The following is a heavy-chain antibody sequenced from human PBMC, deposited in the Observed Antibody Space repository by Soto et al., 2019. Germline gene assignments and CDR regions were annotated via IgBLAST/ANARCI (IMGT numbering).Heavy chain of an antibody. CDR1: GFTFSSYW. CDR3: ADSGSYTDV. CDR2: IKEDGSEK. D-gene: IGHD5-12*01. V-gene: IGHV3-7*01. Sequence: EVQLVESGGGLVQPGGSLRLSCAASGFTFSSYWMTWVRQAPGKGLEWVANIKEDGSEKYYVDSVKGRFTISRDNAKNSVYLQMNSLSAEDTAVYYCADSGSYTDVWGKGTKVTVSS. J-gene: IGHJ6*03.